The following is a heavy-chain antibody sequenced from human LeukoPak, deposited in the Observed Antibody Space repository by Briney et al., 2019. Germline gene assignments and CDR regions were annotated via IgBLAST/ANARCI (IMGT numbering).Heavy chain of an antibody. V-gene: IGHV3-30*04. Sequence: PGGSLRLSCAASGFTFSNYAIHWVRQAPGKGLEWVAIISHDGGNKYYADSVKGRFTIPRDNSKNKLSLQMNSLRTEDTAVFYCARPLKGSDYCGGDCYSRAFDIWGQGTMVTVSS. J-gene: IGHJ3*02. CDR3: ARPLKGSDYCGGDCYSRAFDI. CDR1: GFTFSNYA. D-gene: IGHD2-21*02. CDR2: ISHDGGNK.